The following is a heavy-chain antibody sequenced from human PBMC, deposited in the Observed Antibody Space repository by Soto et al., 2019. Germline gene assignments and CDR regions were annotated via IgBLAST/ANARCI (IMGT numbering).Heavy chain of an antibody. CDR3: ARVGAMGVDY. J-gene: IGHJ4*02. CDR2: IGTAGDT. V-gene: IGHV3-13*01. CDR1: GFIFSRYD. Sequence: EVQLVESGGGLVQPGGSLRLSCGAAGFIFSRYDMHWVRQATGKGLGWVSAIGTAGDTYHPGSVKGRSTISRENVKNTVYLHVNTLRDEDTALYYCARVGAMGVDYWGQGTLVTVSS. D-gene: IGHD1-26*01.